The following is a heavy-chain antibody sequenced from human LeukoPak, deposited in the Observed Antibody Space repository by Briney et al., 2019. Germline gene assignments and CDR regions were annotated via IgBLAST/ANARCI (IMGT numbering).Heavy chain of an antibody. CDR3: ARGDSSSWYAGFYYYYYGMDV. CDR1: GFTFSSYA. Sequence: PGRSLRLSCAASGFTFSSYAMHWDRQAPGKGLEWVAVISYDGSNKYYADSVKGRFTISRDNSKNTLYLQMNSLRAEDTAVYYCARGDSSSWYAGFYYYYYGMDVWGQGTTVTVS. D-gene: IGHD6-13*01. V-gene: IGHV3-30-3*01. CDR2: ISYDGSNK. J-gene: IGHJ6*02.